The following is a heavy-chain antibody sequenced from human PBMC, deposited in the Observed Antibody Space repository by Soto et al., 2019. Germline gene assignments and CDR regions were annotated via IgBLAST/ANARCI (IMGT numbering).Heavy chain of an antibody. J-gene: IGHJ6*03. V-gene: IGHV4-59*01. CDR2: IYYSGST. CDR1: GGSISSYY. Sequence: PSETLSLTCTVSGGSISSYYWSWIRQPPGKGLEWIGYIYYSGSTNYNPSLKSRVTISVDTSKNQFSLKLSSVTAADTAVYYCARVDYDFWIGALPHPNLYYYYYYMDVWGKGTTVTVSS. CDR3: ARVDYDFWIGALPHPNLYYYYYYMDV. D-gene: IGHD3-3*01.